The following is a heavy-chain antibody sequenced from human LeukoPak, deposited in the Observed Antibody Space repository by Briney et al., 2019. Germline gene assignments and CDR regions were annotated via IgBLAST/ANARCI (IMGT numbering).Heavy chain of an antibody. D-gene: IGHD5-12*01. Sequence: GGSLRLSCAASGFTFSSYAMSWVRQAPGKGLEWVSGISGTGGNTYYTDSVKGRFTISRDNSKNTLYLQMNSLRAEDTAMYYCARDSGYNAFDYWGQGTLVTVSS. CDR1: GFTFSSYA. J-gene: IGHJ4*02. V-gene: IGHV3-23*01. CDR2: ISGTGGNT. CDR3: ARDSGYNAFDY.